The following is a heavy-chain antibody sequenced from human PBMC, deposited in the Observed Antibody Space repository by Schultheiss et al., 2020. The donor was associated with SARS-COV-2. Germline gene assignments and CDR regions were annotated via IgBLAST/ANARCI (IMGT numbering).Heavy chain of an antibody. CDR3: ASFGRFGVVAYGMDV. CDR1: GFTFSKAW. V-gene: IGHV3-66*01. Sequence: GGSLRLSCVASGFTFSKAWMSWVRQAPGKGLEWVSVIYSGGSTYYADSVKGRFTISRDNAKNSLYLQMNSLRDEDTAVYYCASFGRFGVVAYGMDVWGQGTTVTVSS. CDR2: IYSGGST. J-gene: IGHJ6*02. D-gene: IGHD3-3*01.